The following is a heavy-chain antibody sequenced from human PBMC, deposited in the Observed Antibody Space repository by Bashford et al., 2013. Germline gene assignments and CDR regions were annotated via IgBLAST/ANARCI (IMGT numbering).Heavy chain of an antibody. Sequence: ASVKGLPARASGYTFTGYYMHWVRQAPGQGLEWMGRINPNSGGTNYAQKFQGRVTMTRDTSISTAYMDLSRLRSDDTAVYYCARDSSSGGYMDVWGKGTTVTVSS. CDR2: INPNSGGT. CDR3: ARDSSSGGYMDV. V-gene: IGHV1-2*06. D-gene: IGHD6-6*01. CDR1: GYTFTGYY. J-gene: IGHJ6*03.